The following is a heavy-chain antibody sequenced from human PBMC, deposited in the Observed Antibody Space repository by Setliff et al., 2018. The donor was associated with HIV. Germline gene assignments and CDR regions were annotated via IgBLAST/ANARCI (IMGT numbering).Heavy chain of an antibody. Sequence: LSLTCTVSGGSISSYYWSWIRQPPEKGLEWIGYIYDRGGTNYNPSLKSRVTISLDTSKNQFSLKLNSVTAADTAVYYCARQLSNSLESWGQGTPVTVSS. CDR2: IYDRGGT. D-gene: IGHD1-1*01. CDR3: ARQLSNSLES. J-gene: IGHJ4*02. CDR1: GGSISSYY. V-gene: IGHV4-59*01.